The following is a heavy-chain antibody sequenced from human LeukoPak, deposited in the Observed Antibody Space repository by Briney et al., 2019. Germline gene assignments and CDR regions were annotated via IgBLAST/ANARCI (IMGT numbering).Heavy chain of an antibody. CDR3: ANGDGFDY. J-gene: IGHJ4*02. V-gene: IGHV3-7*01. CDR1: GFTFSTYW. CDR2: IKQDGSET. Sequence: PGGSLRLSCATSGFTFSTYWMSWLRQAPGKGLEWVANIKQDGSETYYADSVKGRFTIFRDNAKNSLYLQMDSLRVEDTAVYYCANGDGFDYWGQGTLVIVSS. D-gene: IGHD5-24*01.